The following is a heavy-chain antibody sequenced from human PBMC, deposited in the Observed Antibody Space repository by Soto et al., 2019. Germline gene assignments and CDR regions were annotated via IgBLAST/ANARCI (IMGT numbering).Heavy chain of an antibody. CDR1: GGSFSRYY. V-gene: IGHV4-59*01. CDR2: IYYSGST. CDR3: ARANGESRSWIEAFDI. J-gene: IGHJ3*02. D-gene: IGHD6-13*01. Sequence: QVQLQESGPGLVKPSETLSLTCTVSGGSFSRYYWSWIRQPPGKGLECIGYIYYSGSTNYNPSLKSRVTISIDSSNNQFSLKLTSVTAADTALYYCARANGESRSWIEAFDIWGQGTMVTVSS.